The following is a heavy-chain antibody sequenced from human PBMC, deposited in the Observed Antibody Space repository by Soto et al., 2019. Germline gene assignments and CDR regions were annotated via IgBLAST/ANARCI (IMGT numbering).Heavy chain of an antibody. CDR1: GLSLSTSGVG. V-gene: IGHV2-5*01. CDR2: IYWNDDK. Sequence: SGPTLVNPTQTLTLTCTFSGLSLSTSGVGVGWIRQPPGKALEWLALIYWNDDKRYSPSLKSRLTITKDTSKNQVVLTMTNMDPVDTATYYCEHRPSIAAAGRGGYFDYWGQGTLVTVSS. D-gene: IGHD6-13*01. CDR3: EHRPSIAAAGRGGYFDY. J-gene: IGHJ4*02.